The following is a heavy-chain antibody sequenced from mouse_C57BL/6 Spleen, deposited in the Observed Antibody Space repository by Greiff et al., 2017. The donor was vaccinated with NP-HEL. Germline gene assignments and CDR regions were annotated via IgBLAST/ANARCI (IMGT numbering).Heavy chain of an antibody. CDR3: ARGVIYYGNINWYFDV. Sequence: VQLQQPGAELVKPGASVKLSCKASGYTFTSYWMHWVKQRPGQGLEWIGMIHPNSGSTNYNEKFKSKATLTVDKSSSTAYMQLSSLTSEDSAVYYCARGVIYYGNINWYFDVWGTGTTVTVSS. CDR2: IHPNSGST. D-gene: IGHD2-1*01. J-gene: IGHJ1*03. V-gene: IGHV1-64*01. CDR1: GYTFTSYW.